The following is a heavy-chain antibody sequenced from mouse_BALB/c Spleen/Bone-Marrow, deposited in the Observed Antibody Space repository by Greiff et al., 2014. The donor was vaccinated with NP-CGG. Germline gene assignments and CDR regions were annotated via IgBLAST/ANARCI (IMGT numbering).Heavy chain of an antibody. Sequence: EVQLQQSGAELVKPGASVKLSCTASGFNIKDTYMHWVKQRPEQGLAWIGRLDPANGNTKYDPKFQGKATITADTSSNTAYLQLSSLTSEDTAGYYCARWLLNYYAMDYWGQGTSVTVSS. D-gene: IGHD2-3*01. CDR3: ARWLLNYYAMDY. CDR1: GFNIKDTY. V-gene: IGHV14-3*02. J-gene: IGHJ4*01. CDR2: LDPANGNT.